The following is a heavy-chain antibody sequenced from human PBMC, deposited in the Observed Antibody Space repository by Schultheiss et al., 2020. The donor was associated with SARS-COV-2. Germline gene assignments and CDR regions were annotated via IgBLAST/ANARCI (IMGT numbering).Heavy chain of an antibody. J-gene: IGHJ4*02. CDR2: ISGDGTSI. Sequence: GGSLRLSCAASGFVFSNYRMNWVRQPPGKGLEWVSSISGDGTSIYYADSVKGRFTISRDNAKNSFYLQMNSLRAEDTAVYYCARMVVPAASSPVDYWGQGTLVTVSS. CDR3: ARMVVPAASSPVDY. V-gene: IGHV3-21*06. D-gene: IGHD2-2*01. CDR1: GFVFSNYR.